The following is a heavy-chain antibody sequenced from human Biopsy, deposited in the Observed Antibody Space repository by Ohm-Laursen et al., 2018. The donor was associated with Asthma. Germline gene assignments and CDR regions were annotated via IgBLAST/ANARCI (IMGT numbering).Heavy chain of an antibody. CDR2: INSVFGTT. CDR3: ARKAGSCISRTCYSLDF. Sequence: ASVKVSCKALGGTFNTYVIGWVRQAPGQGLEWMGGINSVFGTTTYPQKFQDRVTITADDSTSTVYMELSSLRSEDTAVYYCARKAGSCISRTCYSLDFWGQGILVTVSS. V-gene: IGHV1-69*13. D-gene: IGHD2-2*01. J-gene: IGHJ4*02. CDR1: GGTFNTYV.